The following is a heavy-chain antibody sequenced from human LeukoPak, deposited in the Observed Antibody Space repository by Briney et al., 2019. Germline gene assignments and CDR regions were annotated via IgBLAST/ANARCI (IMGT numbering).Heavy chain of an antibody. CDR2: ISGSGGST. J-gene: IGHJ4*02. CDR1: GFTFSSYG. CDR3: AKAPVTTCSGAYCYPFDY. D-gene: IGHD2-15*01. Sequence: GGSLRLSCAASGFTFSSYGMSWVRQAPGKGLEWVSAISGSGGSTYYADSVKGRFTISRDSYKNTLYLQMNSLRAEDAAVYYCAKAPVTTCSGAYCYPFDYWGQGTLVT. V-gene: IGHV3-23*01.